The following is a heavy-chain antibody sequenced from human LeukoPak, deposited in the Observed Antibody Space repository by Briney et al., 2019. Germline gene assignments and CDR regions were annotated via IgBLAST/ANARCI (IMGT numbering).Heavy chain of an antibody. J-gene: IGHJ4*02. CDR2: ISYDGSNK. Sequence: GGSLRLSCAASGFTFSSYAMHWVRQAPGKGLEWVAVISYDGSNKYYADSVKGRFTISRDNSKNTLYLQMNSLRAEDTAVYYCARGRSVGSRRGPFDYWGQGTLVTVSS. V-gene: IGHV3-30-3*01. D-gene: IGHD2-2*01. CDR1: GFTFSSYA. CDR3: ARGRSVGSRRGPFDY.